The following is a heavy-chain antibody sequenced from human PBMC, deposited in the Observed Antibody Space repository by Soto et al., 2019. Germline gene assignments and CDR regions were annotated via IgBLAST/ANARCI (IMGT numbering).Heavy chain of an antibody. Sequence: SVKVSCKASGGTFSSYAISWVRQAPGQGLEWMGGIIPIFGTANYAQKFQGRGTITADESTSTAYMELSSLRSEDTAVYYCARSGGWEHDAFDIWGQGTMVTVS. D-gene: IGHD1-26*01. V-gene: IGHV1-69*13. J-gene: IGHJ3*02. CDR3: ARSGGWEHDAFDI. CDR1: GGTFSSYA. CDR2: IIPIFGTA.